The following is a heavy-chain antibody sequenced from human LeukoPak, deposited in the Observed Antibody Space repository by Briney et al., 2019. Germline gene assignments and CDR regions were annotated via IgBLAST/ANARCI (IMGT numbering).Heavy chain of an antibody. J-gene: IGHJ4*02. D-gene: IGHD3-22*01. CDR3: VRGDSRDY. CDR1: GFTFSTST. Sequence: GGSLRLSCAASGFTFSTSTMNWVRQAPGKGLEWISSISNSGSTTHYVDSVKGRFTISRDNAKNSLYLQMISLRVEDTAVYYCVRGDSRDYWGQGTLVTVSP. CDR2: ISNSGSTT. V-gene: IGHV3-48*04.